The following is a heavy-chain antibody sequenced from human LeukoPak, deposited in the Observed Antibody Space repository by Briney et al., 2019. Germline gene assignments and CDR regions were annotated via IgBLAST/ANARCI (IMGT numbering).Heavy chain of an antibody. CDR1: GGTFSSYA. Sequence: ASVKVSCKASGGTFSSYAISWVRQAPGQGLEWMGGIIPIFGTANYAQKFQGRVTITADKSTSTAYMELSSLRSEDTAVYYCAGGEGYCSGGSSLALDYWGQGTLVTVSS. D-gene: IGHD2-15*01. V-gene: IGHV1-69*06. CDR3: AGGEGYCSGGSSLALDY. J-gene: IGHJ4*02. CDR2: IIPIFGTA.